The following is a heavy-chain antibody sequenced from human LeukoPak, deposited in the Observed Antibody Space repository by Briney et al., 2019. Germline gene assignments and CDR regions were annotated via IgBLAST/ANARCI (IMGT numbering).Heavy chain of an antibody. CDR2: ISGSGTST. D-gene: IGHD2-2*01. V-gene: IGHV3-23*01. J-gene: IGHJ4*02. CDR1: GYTFRLCA. Sequence: GGSLRLSCTASGYTFRLCAMRCASQAPGKGLEWVSAISGSGTSTYYADSVKGRFTISRDNSKNTLYLQMSSQRAEDTAVYYCEKEAPRWSTSQPCNYFDYWGQGTLVTVSS. CDR3: EKEAPRWSTSQPCNYFDY.